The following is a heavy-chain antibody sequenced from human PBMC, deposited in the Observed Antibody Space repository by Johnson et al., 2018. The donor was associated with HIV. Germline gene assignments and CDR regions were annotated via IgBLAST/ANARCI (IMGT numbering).Heavy chain of an antibody. J-gene: IGHJ3*02. D-gene: IGHD3-10*01. CDR2: ISYDGSNK. V-gene: IGHV3-30-3*01. CDR1: GFTFSSYA. CDR3: ASFGELWPDAFDI. Sequence: QVQLVESGGGVVQPGRSLRLSCAASGFTFSSYAMHWVRQAPGKGLEWVAVISYDGSNKYYADSVKGRFTISRDNSKNTLYLQMNSLRAEDTAVYYCASFGELWPDAFDIWGQGTMVTVSS.